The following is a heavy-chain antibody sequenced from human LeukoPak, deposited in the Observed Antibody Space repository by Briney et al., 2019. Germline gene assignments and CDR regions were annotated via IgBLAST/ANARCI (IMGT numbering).Heavy chain of an antibody. CDR1: GDSIRSHY. D-gene: IGHD3-3*02. CDR2: IFHSGTT. V-gene: IGHV4-59*11. J-gene: IGHJ2*01. Sequence: SETLSLTCTVSGDSIRSHYWNWIRQAPGKGLEWIGYIFHSGTTNYNPSLKSRVTISVDRSKNQFSLNLNSVAVADTAVYYCAGILRNWYFDVWGRGTPVTVSS. CDR3: AGILRNWYFDV.